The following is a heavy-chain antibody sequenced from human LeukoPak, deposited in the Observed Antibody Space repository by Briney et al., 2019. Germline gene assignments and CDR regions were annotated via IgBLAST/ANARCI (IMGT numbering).Heavy chain of an antibody. D-gene: IGHD4-11*01. V-gene: IGHV3-30*02. Sequence: PGGSLRLSCAASGFTLSSYGMHWVRQAPGKGLEWVAFIRYDGSNKYYADSVKGRFTISRDNSKNTLYLQMNSLRAEDTAVYYCAEDQEYSNPTFDYWGQGTLVTVSS. CDR2: IRYDGSNK. CDR3: AEDQEYSNPTFDY. J-gene: IGHJ4*02. CDR1: GFTLSSYG.